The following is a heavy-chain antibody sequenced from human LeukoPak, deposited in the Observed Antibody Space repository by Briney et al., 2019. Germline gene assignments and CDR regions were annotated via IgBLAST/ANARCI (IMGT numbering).Heavy chain of an antibody. CDR1: GYSITSCYY. Sequence: AETLSLTCAVSGYSITSCYYWGWIRQPPGKGLEWIWSSCYSGITYYEPSLKSRVTISKDTSKNPFSLKLNSVTAADTAVYYCACHYYGSSGSSNSSDPWGQGTLVTVYS. CDR3: ACHYYGSSGSSNSSDP. CDR2: SCYSGIT. D-gene: IGHD3-22*01. J-gene: IGHJ5*02. V-gene: IGHV4-38-2*01.